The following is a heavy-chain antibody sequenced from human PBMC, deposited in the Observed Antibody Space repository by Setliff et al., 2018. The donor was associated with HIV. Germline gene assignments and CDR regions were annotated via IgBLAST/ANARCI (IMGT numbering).Heavy chain of an antibody. D-gene: IGHD1-7*01. CDR1: GGSFSGYY. J-gene: IGHJ6*03. CDR2: INHRGST. V-gene: IGHV4-34*01. CDR3: ARDRSNWNYGKNYMDV. Sequence: SETLSLTCAVYGGSFSGYYWSWIRQPPGKGLEWIGEINHRGSTNCNPSLKSRVTISVDTSKNQFSPKLSSVTAADTAVYYCARDRSNWNYGKNYMDVWGKGTTVTVSS.